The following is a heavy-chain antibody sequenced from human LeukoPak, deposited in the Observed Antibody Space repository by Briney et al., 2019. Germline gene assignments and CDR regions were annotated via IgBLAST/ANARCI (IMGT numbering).Heavy chain of an antibody. Sequence: ASVKVSCKASGYTFISYAMYWVRQAPGRRLEWMGWINAGNGDTKYSQKFQGRVTITRDTSASTAYMELGSLRSEDTAVYYCARDAAMALLDYWGQGTLVTVSS. J-gene: IGHJ4*02. V-gene: IGHV1-3*01. CDR1: GYTFISYA. D-gene: IGHD5-18*01. CDR3: ARDAAMALLDY. CDR2: INAGNGDT.